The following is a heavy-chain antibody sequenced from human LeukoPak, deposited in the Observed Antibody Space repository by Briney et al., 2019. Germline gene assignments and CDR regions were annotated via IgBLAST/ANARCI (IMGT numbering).Heavy chain of an antibody. J-gene: IGHJ4*02. CDR1: GFTFSSYG. CDR3: AKERDTAMVTIDY. CDR2: IRYDGSNK. V-gene: IGHV3-30*02. Sequence: QAGGSLRLSCAASGFTFSSYGMHWVRQAPGKGLEWVAFIRYDGSNKYHADSVKGRFTISRDNSKNTLYLQMNSLRAEDTAVYYCAKERDTAMVTIDYWGQGTLVTVSS. D-gene: IGHD5-18*01.